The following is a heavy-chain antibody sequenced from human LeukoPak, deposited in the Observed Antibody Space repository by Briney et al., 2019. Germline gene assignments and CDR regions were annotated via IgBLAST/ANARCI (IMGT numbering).Heavy chain of an antibody. D-gene: IGHD3-22*01. CDR1: GGTFSSYA. V-gene: IGHV1-69*05. J-gene: IGHJ4*02. CDR3: ARSGPLSDYYDSSGYYGNY. Sequence: SVKVSCKASGGTFSSYAISWVRQAPGQGLEWMGRIIPIFGTANYAQKFQGRVTITTDESTSTAYMELSSLRTEDTAVYYCARSGPLSDYYDSSGYYGNYWGQGTLVTVSS. CDR2: IIPIFGTA.